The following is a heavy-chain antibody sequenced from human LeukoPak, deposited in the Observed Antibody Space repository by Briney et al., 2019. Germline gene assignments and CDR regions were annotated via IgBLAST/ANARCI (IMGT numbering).Heavy chain of an antibody. V-gene: IGHV1-2*02. CDR1: GYTFTGYY. Sequence: ASVKVSCKASGYTFTGYYMHWVRQAPGQGLEWMGWINPNSGGTNYAQKFQGRVTMTRDMSISTAYMELSRLRSDDTAVYYCARDRSWAVWSGYYKGPYGMDVWGQGTTVTVSS. CDR2: INPNSGGT. D-gene: IGHD3-3*01. CDR3: ARDRSWAVWSGYYKGPYGMDV. J-gene: IGHJ6*02.